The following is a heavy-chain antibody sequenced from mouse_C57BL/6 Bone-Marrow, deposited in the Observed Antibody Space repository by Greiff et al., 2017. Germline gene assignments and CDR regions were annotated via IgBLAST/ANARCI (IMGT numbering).Heavy chain of an antibody. CDR3: ARWGYYGSSLRGY. Sequence: VQLQQPGAELVRPGSSVKLSCKASGYTFTSYWMDWVKQRPGQGLAWIGHIYPSDSETHYNQKFKDKATLTVDKSSSTAYMQLSSLTAEDSAVYYCARWGYYGSSLRGYWGQGTSVTVSS. CDR1: GYTFTSYW. V-gene: IGHV1-61*01. J-gene: IGHJ4*01. CDR2: IYPSDSET. D-gene: IGHD1-1*01.